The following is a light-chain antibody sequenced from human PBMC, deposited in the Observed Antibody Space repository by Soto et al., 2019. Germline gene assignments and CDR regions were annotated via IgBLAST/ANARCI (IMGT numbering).Light chain of an antibody. Sequence: QSVLTQPPCASGSPGQSVTISCTGTSSDLGGYDYVSRYQHHPGKAPKLIIYEVNERPSGVPDRFSGSKSGNTASLTVSGLQAEDEADYYCSSYGGNNNYVFGTGTKVTVL. J-gene: IGLJ1*01. CDR1: SSDLGGYDY. CDR3: SSYGGNNNYV. CDR2: EVN. V-gene: IGLV2-8*01.